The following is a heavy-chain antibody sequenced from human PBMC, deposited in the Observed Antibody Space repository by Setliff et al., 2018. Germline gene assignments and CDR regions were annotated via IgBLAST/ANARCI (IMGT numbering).Heavy chain of an antibody. Sequence: GASVKVSCKASGYTFTSYGISWVRQAPGQGLEWMGWISAYNGNTNYAQKLQGRVTMTTDTSTSTAYMELRSLRSDDTAVYYCARVRSSSWLVVNWFDPWGQGTLVTVSS. CDR2: ISAYNGNT. V-gene: IGHV1-18*01. J-gene: IGHJ5*02. CDR3: ARVRSSSWLVVNWFDP. D-gene: IGHD6-13*01. CDR1: GYTFTSYG.